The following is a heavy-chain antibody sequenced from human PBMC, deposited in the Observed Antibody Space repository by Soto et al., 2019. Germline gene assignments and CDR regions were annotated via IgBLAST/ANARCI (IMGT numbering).Heavy chain of an antibody. D-gene: IGHD2-15*01. CDR3: AICGNMAVVVADYGMDF. CDR1: GYTFSNYA. V-gene: IGHV1-3*01. J-gene: IGHJ6*02. Sequence: QVHLVPSGAEVKKPGASVKVSCKASGYTFSNYASHWVRQAPGQRLAWVGWMNAGNGNTKCSQKFQARDTITRDTSASTAYMELGSLGSEDTGVYYWAICGNMAVVVADYGMDFWGQGTTVTVSS. CDR2: MNAGNGNT.